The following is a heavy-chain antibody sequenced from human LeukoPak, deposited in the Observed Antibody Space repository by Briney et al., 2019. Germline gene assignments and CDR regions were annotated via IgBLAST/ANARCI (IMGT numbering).Heavy chain of an antibody. CDR3: ARGGTEGPAAMLGNSFDP. D-gene: IGHD2-2*01. CDR2: INHSGST. Sequence: SETLSLTCAVYGGSFSGYYWSWIRQPPGKGLEWIGEINHSGSTNYNPSLKSRVTISIDTSKNQFSLKLSSVTAADTAVYYCARGGTEGPAAMLGNSFDPWGQGTLVTVSS. CDR1: GGSFSGYY. J-gene: IGHJ5*02. V-gene: IGHV4-34*01.